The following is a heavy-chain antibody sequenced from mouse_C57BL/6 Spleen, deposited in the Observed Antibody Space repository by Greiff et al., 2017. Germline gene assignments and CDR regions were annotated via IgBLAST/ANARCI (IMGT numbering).Heavy chain of an antibody. CDR3: ARNWEYYYSIDF. D-gene: IGHD4-1*01. CDR2: IDPSDSET. CDR1: GYTFTSYW. Sequence: QVQLQQPGAELVRPGSSVKLSCKASGYTFTSYWMHWVKQRPIQGLEWIGNIDPSDSETNYNQKFKDKATLTVDKSSSTAYMQLSTLTSEASAFYSSARNWEYYYSIDFWGPGTSVTVSS. V-gene: IGHV1-52*01. J-gene: IGHJ4*01.